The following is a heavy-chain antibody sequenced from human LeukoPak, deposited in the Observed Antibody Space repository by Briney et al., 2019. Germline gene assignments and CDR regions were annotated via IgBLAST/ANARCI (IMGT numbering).Heavy chain of an antibody. CDR1: GFTFSTYG. CDR2: IWYDGSNK. Sequence: GGSLRLSCVASGFTFSTYGMHWVRQAPGKGLEWVAVIWYDGSNKYYADSVKGRFTISRDNSKDTLYLQMNSLRAEDTAVYYCARDLDYYDSSGPTHPWGQGTLVTVSS. D-gene: IGHD3-22*01. CDR3: ARDLDYYDSSGPTHP. J-gene: IGHJ5*02. V-gene: IGHV3-33*01.